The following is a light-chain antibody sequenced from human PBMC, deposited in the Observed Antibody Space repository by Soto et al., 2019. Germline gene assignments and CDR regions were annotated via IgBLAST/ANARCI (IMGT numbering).Light chain of an antibody. Sequence: IQLTQSPSSLSASVGDRVTITCRASQGISSYLAWYQQKPGKAPKVLIYGASNLVTGVPSRFSGSGSGTDFTFTISSLQPEDIGKYYCQHYNNLITFGGGTKVEIK. V-gene: IGKV1-33*01. CDR1: QGISSY. CDR3: QHYNNLIT. J-gene: IGKJ4*01. CDR2: GAS.